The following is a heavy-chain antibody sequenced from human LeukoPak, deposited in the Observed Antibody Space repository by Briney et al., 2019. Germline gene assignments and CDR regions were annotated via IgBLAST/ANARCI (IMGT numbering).Heavy chain of an antibody. V-gene: IGHV4-39*01. CDR1: GGSISSSSYY. Sequence: SETLSLTCTVSGGSISSSSYYWGWIRQPPGKGLEWIGSIYYSGSTYYNPSLKSRVTISVDTSKNQFSLKLSSVTAAATAVYYCARQGTHGDTDAFDIWGQGTMVTASS. CDR2: IYYSGST. J-gene: IGHJ3*02. D-gene: IGHD4-17*01. CDR3: ARQGTHGDTDAFDI.